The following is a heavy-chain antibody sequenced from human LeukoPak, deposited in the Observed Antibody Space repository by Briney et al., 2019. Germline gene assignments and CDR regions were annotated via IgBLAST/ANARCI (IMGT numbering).Heavy chain of an antibody. V-gene: IGHV3-21*01. CDR2: ISSTSSYL. Sequence: GGSLRLSCAASGFTFSSNSMNGVPGAPGKGLEWVPSISSTSSYLYYAESLKGGFAISRDKGKNSLYLEINSLRAEDTAVYYCAIAALRGGYYYLYIDVWGKGTTVTVSS. CDR3: AIAALRGGYYYLYIDV. CDR1: GFTFSSNS. D-gene: IGHD3-16*01. J-gene: IGHJ6*03.